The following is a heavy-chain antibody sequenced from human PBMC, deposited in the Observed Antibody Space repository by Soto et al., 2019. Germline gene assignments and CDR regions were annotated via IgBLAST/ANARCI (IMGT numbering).Heavy chain of an antibody. CDR1: GGTFSSYA. CDR3: ARAGSAGYYNSNWFDP. J-gene: IGHJ5*02. D-gene: IGHD3-10*01. CDR2: IIPIFGTA. V-gene: IGHV1-69*13. Sequence: VASVKVSCKASGGTFSSYAISWVRQAPGQGLEWMGGIIPIFGTANYAQKFQGKVTITADESTSTAYMELSSLRSEDTAVYYCARAGSAGYYNSNWFDPWGQGTLVTVSS.